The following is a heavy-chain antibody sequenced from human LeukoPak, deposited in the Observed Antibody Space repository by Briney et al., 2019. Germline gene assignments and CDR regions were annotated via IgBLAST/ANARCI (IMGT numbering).Heavy chain of an antibody. V-gene: IGHV1-69*04. J-gene: IGHJ4*02. CDR3: AGVGMGGPLNQFDY. D-gene: IGHD2-15*01. Sequence: SVKVSCRASGGTFISYAISWVRQAPGQGVEWMGRIIPILGIANYAQKFQGRVTITADKSTSTAYMELSSLRSEDTAVYYCAGVGMGGPLNQFDYWGQGTLVTVSS. CDR1: GGTFISYA. CDR2: IIPILGIA.